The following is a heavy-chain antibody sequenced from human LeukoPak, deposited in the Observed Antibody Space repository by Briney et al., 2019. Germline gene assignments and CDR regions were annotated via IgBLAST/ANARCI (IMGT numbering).Heavy chain of an antibody. D-gene: IGHD3-10*01. CDR1: GFTFSSYA. J-gene: IGHJ4*02. CDR2: ISGSGGST. Sequence: GGSLRLSCAASGFTFSSYAMNWVRQAPGKGLEWVSAISGSGGSTYYADSVKGRFTISRDNSKNTLYLQMNSLRAEDTAVYYCAKDPIPYYYGSGSYFVNWGQGTLVTVSS. V-gene: IGHV3-23*01. CDR3: AKDPIPYYYGSGSYFVN.